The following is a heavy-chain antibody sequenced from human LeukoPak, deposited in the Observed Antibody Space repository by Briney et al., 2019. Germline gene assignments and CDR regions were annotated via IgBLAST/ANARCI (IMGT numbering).Heavy chain of an antibody. J-gene: IGHJ4*02. D-gene: IGHD3-3*01. CDR1: GGSISSSTYY. V-gene: IGHV4-39*01. CDR3: AGQSTLRSIGY. CDR2: IYYSGST. Sequence: SETLSLTCTVSGGSISSSTYYWGWIRQPPGKGLEWIGSIYYSGSTYYNPSLKSRVTISVDTSKNQFSLKLSSVTAADTAVYYCAGQSTLRSIGYWGQGTLVTVSS.